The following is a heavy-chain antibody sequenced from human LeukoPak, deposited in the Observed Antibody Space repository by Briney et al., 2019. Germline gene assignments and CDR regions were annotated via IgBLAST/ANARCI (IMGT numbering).Heavy chain of an antibody. D-gene: IGHD2-2*01. CDR2: ISYDGSNK. CDR1: GLTFSSYA. V-gene: IGHV3-30-3*01. J-gene: IGHJ4*02. CDR3: ARDGTEYQLPYDY. Sequence: GGSLRLSCAASGLTFSSYAMHWVRQAPGKGLEWVAVISYDGSNKYYADSVKGRFTISRDNSKNTLYLQMNSLRAEDTAVYYCARDGTEYQLPYDYSGQGTLVTVSS.